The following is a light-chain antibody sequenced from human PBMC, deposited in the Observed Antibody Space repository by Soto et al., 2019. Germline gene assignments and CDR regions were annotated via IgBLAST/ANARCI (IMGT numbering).Light chain of an antibody. Sequence: QSALTQPASVSGTPGQSITISCTGSNGDVGLYDFVSWYQHHPGRAPKLIVSEVSHRPSGISNRFSGSKSGNTASLTISGLQSEDKADYYCISYTSDDVRYVFXTGTKLTVL. CDR1: NGDVGLYDF. V-gene: IGLV2-14*01. CDR3: ISYTSDDVRYV. CDR2: EVS. J-gene: IGLJ1*01.